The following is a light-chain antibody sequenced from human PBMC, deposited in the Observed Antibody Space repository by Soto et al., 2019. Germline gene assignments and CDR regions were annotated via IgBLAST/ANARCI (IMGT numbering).Light chain of an antibody. CDR2: SAS. Sequence: DIQMTQSPSSLSASVGDRVTITCRASQGISNSLAWYQQNPGKVPKLLIYSASTLQSGVPSRFRGSGSGTDFTLTISSLQPQDVATYYCQQYNNAPPFTFGPGTKVEIK. CDR3: QQYNNAPPFT. J-gene: IGKJ3*01. CDR1: QGISNS. V-gene: IGKV1-27*01.